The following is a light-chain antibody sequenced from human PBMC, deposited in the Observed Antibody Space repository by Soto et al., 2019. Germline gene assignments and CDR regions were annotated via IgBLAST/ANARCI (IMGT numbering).Light chain of an antibody. V-gene: IGKV3-15*01. Sequence: EIVMTQSPATLSVSPVDRSTLACRASQSVSSNLAWYQQRPGQAPRLLIYGASTRATGIPARFSGSGSGTEFTLTISSLQSEDFAVYYCQHYDIWPLTFGQGTKVDIK. J-gene: IGKJ1*01. CDR3: QHYDIWPLT. CDR1: QSVSSN. CDR2: GAS.